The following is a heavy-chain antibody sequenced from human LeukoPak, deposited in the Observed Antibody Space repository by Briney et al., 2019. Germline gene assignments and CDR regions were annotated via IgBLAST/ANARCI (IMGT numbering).Heavy chain of an antibody. V-gene: IGHV1-69*13. J-gene: IGHJ4*02. CDR1: GGTFSSYA. CDR3: ARHGVVGFSSSWNFDY. CDR2: IIPIFGTA. D-gene: IGHD6-13*01. Sequence: ASVQVSCQASGGTFSSYAISWVRQAPGQGLEWMGGIIPIFGTANYAQKFQGRVTITADESTSTAYMELSSLRSEDTAVYYCARHGVVGFSSSWNFDYWGQGTLVTVSS.